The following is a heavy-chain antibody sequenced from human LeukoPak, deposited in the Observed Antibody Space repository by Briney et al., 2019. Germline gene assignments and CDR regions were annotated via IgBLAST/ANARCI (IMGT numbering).Heavy chain of an antibody. D-gene: IGHD2-2*01. Sequence: GESLKISCKGSGYSFPSYWIGWVHQMPGKGLEWMAIIYPDDSDTRYSPSFQGQITISADKSIDTAYLQWNSLKASDSAMYYCARLGCSSTSCYDVWGKGTTVTVSS. CDR3: ARLGCSSTSCYDV. J-gene: IGHJ6*04. V-gene: IGHV5-51*07. CDR1: GYSFPSYW. CDR2: IYPDDSDT.